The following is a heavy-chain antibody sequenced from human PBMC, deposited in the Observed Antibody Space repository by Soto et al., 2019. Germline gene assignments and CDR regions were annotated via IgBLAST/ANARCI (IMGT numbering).Heavy chain of an antibody. J-gene: IGHJ6*02. CDR1: GFTFSSYG. CDR2: IWYDGSNK. V-gene: IGHV3-33*01. CDR3: ARDEWCSSTSCYGMDV. D-gene: IGHD2-2*01. Sequence: LRLSCAASGFTFSSYGMHWVRQAPGKGLEWVAVIWYDGSNKYYADSVKGRFTISRDNSKNTLYLQMNSLRAEDTAVYYCARDEWCSSTSCYGMDVWGQGTTVTVSS.